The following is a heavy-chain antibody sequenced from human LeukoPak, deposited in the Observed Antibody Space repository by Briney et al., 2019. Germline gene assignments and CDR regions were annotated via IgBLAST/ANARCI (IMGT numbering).Heavy chain of an antibody. V-gene: IGHV4-39*01. CDR2: IYYSGST. Sequence: SETLSLTCTVSGGSISSSSYYWGWIRQPPGKGLEWIGSIYYSGSTYYNPSLKSRVTISVDTSKNQFSLKLSSMTAADTAVYYCARQSSPKGAVVHVWGQGTLVTVS. CDR1: GGSISSSSYY. D-gene: IGHD3-10*02. J-gene: IGHJ4*02. CDR3: ARQSSPKGAVVHV.